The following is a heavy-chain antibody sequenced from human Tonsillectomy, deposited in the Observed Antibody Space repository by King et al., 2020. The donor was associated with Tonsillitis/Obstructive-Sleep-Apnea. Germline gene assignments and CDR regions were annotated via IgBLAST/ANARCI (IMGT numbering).Heavy chain of an antibody. CDR2: IIPILGIA. Sequence: QLVQSGAEVKKPGSSVKVSCKASGGTFSSYAISWVRQAPGQGLEWMGRIIPILGIANYAQKFQGRVTITADKSTSTAYMGLSSLRSEDTAVYYCARHYDFWSCYHVKAFDIWGQGTMVTVSS. CDR3: ARHYDFWSCYHVKAFDI. D-gene: IGHD3-3*01. J-gene: IGHJ3*02. V-gene: IGHV1-69*09. CDR1: GGTFSSYA.